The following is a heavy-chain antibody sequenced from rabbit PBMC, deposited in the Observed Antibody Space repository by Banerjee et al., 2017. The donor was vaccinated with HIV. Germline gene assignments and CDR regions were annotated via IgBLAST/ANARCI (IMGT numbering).Heavy chain of an antibody. CDR3: ARDSGTSFSSYGMDL. J-gene: IGHJ6*01. Sequence: QEQLVESGGVRVKPEGSLKLSCKASGFSFSNNAVMCWVRQAPGKGLEWIACINAVTGTALYASWAKGRFTISKTSSTTVTLQMTSLTAADTSTYFCARDSGTSFSSYGMDLRGPGTLVTVS. CDR2: INAVTGTA. D-gene: IGHD8-1*01. V-gene: IGHV1S45*01. CDR1: GFSFSNNAV.